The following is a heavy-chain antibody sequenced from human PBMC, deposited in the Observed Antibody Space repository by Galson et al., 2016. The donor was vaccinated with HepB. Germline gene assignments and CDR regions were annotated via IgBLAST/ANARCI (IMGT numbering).Heavy chain of an antibody. CDR2: MNPKTGNT. CDR3: TKSNGHQLAGASDF. J-gene: IGHJ4*02. CDR1: GYIFTSFD. Sequence: SVKVSCKASGYIFTSFDIHWVRQAPGQGLEWVGWMNPKTGNTGYAQKLQGRVTLTRDTYTNTAYMELNGLTSEDTALYFCTKSNGHQLAGASDFWGRGTQVTVSS. V-gene: IGHV1-8*01. D-gene: IGHD6-13*01.